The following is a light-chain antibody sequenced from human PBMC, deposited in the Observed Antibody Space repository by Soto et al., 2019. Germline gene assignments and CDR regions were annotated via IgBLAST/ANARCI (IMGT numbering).Light chain of an antibody. Sequence: EIVMTQSPATLSVSPGERATLSCRASQSVSSNLAWYQQKPGQAPRLLIYGASTRATGIPARFSGSGSGTEFTLTISSLQSGDFAVYYCQQYNNWPPLTFGQGTKV. CDR1: QSVSSN. CDR2: GAS. J-gene: IGKJ1*01. CDR3: QQYNNWPPLT. V-gene: IGKV3-15*01.